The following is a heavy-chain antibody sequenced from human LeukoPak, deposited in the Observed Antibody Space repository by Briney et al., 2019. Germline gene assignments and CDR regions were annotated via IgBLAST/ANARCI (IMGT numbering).Heavy chain of an antibody. CDR3: ARDLAAAGTTPVDY. J-gene: IGHJ4*02. D-gene: IGHD6-13*01. V-gene: IGHV3-33*01. CDR2: IWYDGSNK. CDR1: GSTFSSYG. Sequence: PGGSLRLSCAASGSTFSSYGMHWVRQAPGKGLEWVAVIWYDGSNKYYADSVKGRFTISRDNSKNTLYLQMNSLRAEDTAVYYCARDLAAAGTTPVDYWGQGTLVTVSS.